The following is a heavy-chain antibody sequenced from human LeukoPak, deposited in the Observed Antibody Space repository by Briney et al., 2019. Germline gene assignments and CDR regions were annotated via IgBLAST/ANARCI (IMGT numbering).Heavy chain of an antibody. Sequence: GASVKVSCKASGYTFTDYYMNWVRQAPGQGLEWMGWINPNSGGTNYAQKFQGRVTMTRDTSISTAYMELSRLRSDDTAVYYCARVVETYYYDSSELDYWGQGTLVTVSS. CDR2: INPNSGGT. CDR3: ARVVETYYYDSSELDY. D-gene: IGHD3-22*01. J-gene: IGHJ4*02. CDR1: GYTFTDYY. V-gene: IGHV1-2*02.